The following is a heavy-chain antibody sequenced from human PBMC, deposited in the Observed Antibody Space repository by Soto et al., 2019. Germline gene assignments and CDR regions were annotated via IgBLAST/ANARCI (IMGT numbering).Heavy chain of an antibody. V-gene: IGHV4-59*01. CDR3: ARVRVAGYFDY. D-gene: IGHD6-19*01. Sequence: SETLSLTXTVSGGSISSYYWSWIRQPPGKGLEWIGYIYYSGSTNYNPSLKSRVTISVDTSKNQFSLKLSSVTAADPAVYYCARVRVAGYFDYWGQGTLVTVSS. J-gene: IGHJ4*02. CDR2: IYYSGST. CDR1: GGSISSYY.